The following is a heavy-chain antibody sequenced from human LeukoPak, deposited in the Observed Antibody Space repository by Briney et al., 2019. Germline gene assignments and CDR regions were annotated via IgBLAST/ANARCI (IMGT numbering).Heavy chain of an antibody. J-gene: IGHJ4*02. CDR1: GFTFSRYS. V-gene: IGHV5-51*01. Sequence: GGSLRLSCAASGFTFSRYSLTWVRQMPGKGLEWMGIIYPGDSDTRYSPSFQGQVTISADKSISTAYLQWSSLKASDTAMYYCARQKWVAQNIFDYWGQGTLVTVSS. CDR2: IYPGDSDT. D-gene: IGHD6-19*01. CDR3: ARQKWVAQNIFDY.